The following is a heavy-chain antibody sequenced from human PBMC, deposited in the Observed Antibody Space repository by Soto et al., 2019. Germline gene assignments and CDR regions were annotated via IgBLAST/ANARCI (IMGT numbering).Heavy chain of an antibody. CDR1: GGTFSSYT. J-gene: IGHJ4*02. V-gene: IGHV1-69*04. Sequence: GASVKVSCKASGGTFSSYTISWVRQAPGQGLEWMGRIIPILGIANYAQKFQGRVTITADKSTSTAYMELSSLRSEDTAVYYCARESSSLFFSVYWGQGTLVTVSS. CDR2: IIPILGIA. D-gene: IGHD6-13*01. CDR3: ARESSSLFFSVY.